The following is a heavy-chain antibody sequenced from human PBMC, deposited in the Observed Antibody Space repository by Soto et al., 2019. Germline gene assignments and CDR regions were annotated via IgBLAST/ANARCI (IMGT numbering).Heavy chain of an antibody. Sequence: PGESLKISCKGSGYSFTSYWISWVRQMPGKGLEWMGRIDPSDSYTNYSPSFQGHVTISADKSISTAYLQWSSLKASDTAMYYSARLSRDWNYYYYYGMDVWGQGTTVTVSS. D-gene: IGHD1-1*01. J-gene: IGHJ6*02. CDR3: ARLSRDWNYYYYYGMDV. CDR1: GYSFTSYW. CDR2: IDPSDSYT. V-gene: IGHV5-10-1*01.